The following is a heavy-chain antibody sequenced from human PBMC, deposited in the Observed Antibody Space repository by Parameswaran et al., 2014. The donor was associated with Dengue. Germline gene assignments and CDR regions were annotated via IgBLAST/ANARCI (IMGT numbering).Heavy chain of an antibody. CDR2: LHYSGST. Sequence: QAPGKGLEWIGYLHYSGSTTYNPSLRSRVTISLDTSKSQFYLRLNSVTAADTAVYYCARVSPVGRYFDWSPDAMDVWGQGTTVTVSS. V-gene: IGHV4-59*01. CDR3: ARVSPVGRYFDWSPDAMDV. D-gene: IGHD3-9*01. J-gene: IGHJ6*02.